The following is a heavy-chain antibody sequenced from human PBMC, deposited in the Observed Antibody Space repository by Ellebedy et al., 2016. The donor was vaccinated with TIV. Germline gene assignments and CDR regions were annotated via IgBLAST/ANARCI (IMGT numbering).Heavy chain of an antibody. CDR3: ARDCAAPYVRAFDI. CDR1: AGSISSGGYY. Sequence: SETLSLXCTVSAGSISSGGYYWSWVRQHPGKGLEWIGYIYYSGSTYYNPSLKSRVTISIDTSENQFSLKLSSVTAADTAVYYCARDCAAPYVRAFDIWGQGTMVTVSS. CDR2: IYYSGST. D-gene: IGHD6-6*01. V-gene: IGHV4-31*03. J-gene: IGHJ3*02.